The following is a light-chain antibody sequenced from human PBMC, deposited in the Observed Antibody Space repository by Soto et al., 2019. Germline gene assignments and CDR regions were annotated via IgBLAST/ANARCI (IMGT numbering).Light chain of an antibody. CDR2: GAS. CDR1: QSVSNN. CDR3: QQYNNWPPVT. J-gene: IGKJ2*01. V-gene: IGKV3-15*01. Sequence: IAMTQSTATLSVSPGERATLSCRASQSVSNNLAWYQHKPSQTPRLLIYGASTRATGIPVRFSGSGSGTEFTLIISSLQSEDFAVYYCQQYNNWPPVTFGQGTKLEIK.